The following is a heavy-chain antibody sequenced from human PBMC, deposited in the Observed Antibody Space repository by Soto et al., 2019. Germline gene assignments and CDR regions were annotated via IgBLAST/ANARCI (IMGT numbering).Heavy chain of an antibody. Sequence: QVQLVESGGGVVQPGKSLRLSCAASGFTFSNHDMHWVRRAPGKGLERLSVIWHDGTNKYYAASVRGRLTISRDNSKDTLYLQLDSLRAEDTAMYYCARNVEGCTPDYWGQGTLVIVSS. D-gene: IGHD3-3*01. CDR3: ARNVEGCTPDY. CDR1: GFTFSNHD. J-gene: IGHJ4*02. CDR2: IWHDGTNK. V-gene: IGHV3-33*01.